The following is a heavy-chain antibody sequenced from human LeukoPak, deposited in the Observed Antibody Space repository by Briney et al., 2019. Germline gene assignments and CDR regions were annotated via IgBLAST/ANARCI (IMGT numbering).Heavy chain of an antibody. CDR2: IDTDNGNT. D-gene: IGHD3-16*02. V-gene: IGHV1-3*04. CDR1: GYTFSDYA. CDR3: ARDRRGGGELSPPDY. Sequence: GASVKVSCKASGYTFSDYAFHWVRQAPGQRLEWMGWIDTDNGNTKYSQNFQGRVTLIRDTPATTAYMELSSLRSEDTAVYYCARDRRGGGELSPPDYWGQGTLVTVSS. J-gene: IGHJ4*02.